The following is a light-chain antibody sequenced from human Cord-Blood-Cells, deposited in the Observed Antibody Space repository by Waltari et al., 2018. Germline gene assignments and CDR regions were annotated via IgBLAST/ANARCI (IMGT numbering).Light chain of an antibody. CDR1: QSISSR. Sequence: IQMTQSPSTLSASVRDRVTITCRASQSISSRLAWYQQKTGKAPRLLIYKASSLESGVTSRFSGRGSGTEFTRTISSLQPDDFATYYCQQYNSYSWTFGQGTKVEIK. CDR2: KAS. V-gene: IGKV1-5*03. J-gene: IGKJ1*01. CDR3: QQYNSYSWT.